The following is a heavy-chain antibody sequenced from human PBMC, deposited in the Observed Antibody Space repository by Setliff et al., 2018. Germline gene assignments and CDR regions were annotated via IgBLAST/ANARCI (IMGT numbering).Heavy chain of an antibody. V-gene: IGHV4-39*07. J-gene: IGHJ4*02. CDR2: INHSGNT. CDR1: GGSISSGGYY. D-gene: IGHD3-3*01. Sequence: KPSETLSLTCTVSGGSISSGGYYWSWVRQPPGKGLEWIGEINHSGNTIYNPSLKSRVTISVDTSKNQFSLMLNSVTAADTAVYYCARGRSNFWGYYFDYWGQGTLVTVSS. CDR3: ARGRSNFWGYYFDY.